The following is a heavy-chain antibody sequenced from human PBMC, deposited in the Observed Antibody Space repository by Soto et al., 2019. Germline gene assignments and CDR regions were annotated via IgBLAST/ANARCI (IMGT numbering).Heavy chain of an antibody. J-gene: IGHJ5*02. V-gene: IGHV4-34*01. CDR3: ASSNPYSMGRGTSRNWFDP. D-gene: IGHD3-10*01. CDR2: INHSGST. CDR1: GGSFSGYY. Sequence: SETLSLTCAVYGGSFSGYYWSWIRQPPGKGLEWIGEINHSGSTNYNPSLKSRVTISVDTSKNQFSLKLSSVTAADTAVYYCASSNPYSMGRGTSRNWFDPWGQGTLVTVSS.